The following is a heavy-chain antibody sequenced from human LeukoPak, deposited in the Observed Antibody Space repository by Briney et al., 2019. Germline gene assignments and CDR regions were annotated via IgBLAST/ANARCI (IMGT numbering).Heavy chain of an antibody. CDR3: AKYWARCELWDYFDY. Sequence: GGSLRLSSAASGFTFSSYGMHWVRQAPGKGLEWVAVISYDGSNKYYADSVKGRFTISRDNSKNMLYLQMNSLRAEDTAVYYCAKYWARCELWDYFDYWGQGTLVTVSS. V-gene: IGHV3-30*18. CDR1: GFTFSSYG. J-gene: IGHJ4*02. D-gene: IGHD1-26*01. CDR2: ISYDGSNK.